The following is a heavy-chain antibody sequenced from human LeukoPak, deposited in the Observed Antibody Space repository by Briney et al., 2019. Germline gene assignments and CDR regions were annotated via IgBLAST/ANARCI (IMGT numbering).Heavy chain of an antibody. CDR1: GGSISSSSYY. CDR3: ARDNEVAAHRDWFDP. V-gene: IGHV4-39*07. D-gene: IGHD6-19*01. J-gene: IGHJ5*02. Sequence: SETLSLTCTVSGGSISSSSYYWGWIRQPPGKGLEWIGSIYYSGSTYYNPSLKSRVTISVDTSMNQFSLKLSSVTAADTAVYYCARDNEVAAHRDWFDPWGQGTLVTVSS. CDR2: IYYSGST.